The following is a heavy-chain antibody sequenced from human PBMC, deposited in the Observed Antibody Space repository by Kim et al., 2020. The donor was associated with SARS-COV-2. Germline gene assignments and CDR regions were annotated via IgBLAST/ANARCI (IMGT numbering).Heavy chain of an antibody. J-gene: IGHJ5*02. V-gene: IGHV1-2*02. D-gene: IGHD3-3*01. CDR2: IDPDSGGT. CDR1: GYTFTGYY. Sequence: ASVKVSCMASGYTFTGYYLHWVRQAPGQGLEWMGWIDPDSGGTNYAQKFQGRVTMTRDTSINTAYMALSRLTSDDTAVYYCARVSNQILRFSEWPWGQGTLVTVSS. CDR3: ARVSNQILRFSEWP.